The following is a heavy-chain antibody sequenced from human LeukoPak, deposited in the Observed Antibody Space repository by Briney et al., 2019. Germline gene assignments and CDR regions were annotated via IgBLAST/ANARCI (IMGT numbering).Heavy chain of an antibody. CDR1: GGSISSYY. V-gene: IGHV4-59*12. CDR3: ARERDTGNNHAQSRYDI. J-gene: IGHJ3*02. CDR2: IYYSGST. Sequence: PSETLSLTCTVSGGSISSYYWSWIRQPPGKGLEWIGYIYYSGSTNYNHSLKSRVTISVDTSKNQFYLQLSSVTAADTAVYYCARERDTGNNHAQSRYDIWGQGTMVTVSS. D-gene: IGHD1/OR15-1a*01.